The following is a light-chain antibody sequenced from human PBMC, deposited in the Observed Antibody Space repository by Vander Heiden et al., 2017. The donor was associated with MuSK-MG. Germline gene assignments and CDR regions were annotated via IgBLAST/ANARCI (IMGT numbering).Light chain of an antibody. CDR3: RPEGNAPGT. J-gene: IGKJ5*01. CDR1: QSVRNHC. V-gene: IGKV3-20*01. Sequence: EIVLTQSPGTLSLSPGERATLPCRASQSVRNHCLAWYQQRPGQPPRLLIYGASNRATGVPDRISCNGSGTGFSLPISRLEPEDFAVDYFRPEGNAPGTFGQGTPREIK. CDR2: GAS.